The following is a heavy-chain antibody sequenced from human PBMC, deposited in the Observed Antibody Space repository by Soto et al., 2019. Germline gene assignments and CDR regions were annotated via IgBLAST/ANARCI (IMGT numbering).Heavy chain of an antibody. Sequence: TSETLSLTCTVSGGSISSYYWSWIRQPPGKGLEWIGYIYYSGSTNYNPSLKSRVTISVDTSKNQFSLKLSSVTAADTAVYYCAIDSNIFTYMDVWGKGTTVTVSS. CDR3: AIDSNIFTYMDV. CDR1: GGSISSYY. J-gene: IGHJ6*03. D-gene: IGHD4-4*01. V-gene: IGHV4-59*01. CDR2: IYYSGST.